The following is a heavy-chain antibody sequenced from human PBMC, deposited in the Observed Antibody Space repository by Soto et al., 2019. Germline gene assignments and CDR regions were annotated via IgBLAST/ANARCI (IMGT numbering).Heavy chain of an antibody. Sequence: SETLSLTCTVSGGSLSSHYWSWVRQAPGKGLEWVGHIYYRGSTSYNPSLRSRSTISVDTSNNQFSLKLNSVTAADTAVYYCARVHDSSGYAFDYWGQGTLVTVSS. CDR1: GGSLSSHY. D-gene: IGHD3-22*01. CDR2: IYYRGST. V-gene: IGHV4-59*11. J-gene: IGHJ4*02. CDR3: ARVHDSSGYAFDY.